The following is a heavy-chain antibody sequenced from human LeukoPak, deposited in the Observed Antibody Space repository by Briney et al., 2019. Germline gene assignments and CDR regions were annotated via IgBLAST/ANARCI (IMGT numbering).Heavy chain of an antibody. J-gene: IGHJ5*02. D-gene: IGHD2-2*01. Sequence: ASVKVSCKASGYIFTSYDINWVRQATGQGLEWMGWMNPNSGNTGYAQKFQGRVTITRNTSISTAYMELSSLRSEDTAVYYCARGRVILVPAANNWFDPWGQGTLVTVSS. CDR2: MNPNSGNT. V-gene: IGHV1-8*03. CDR3: ARGRVILVPAANNWFDP. CDR1: GYIFTSYD.